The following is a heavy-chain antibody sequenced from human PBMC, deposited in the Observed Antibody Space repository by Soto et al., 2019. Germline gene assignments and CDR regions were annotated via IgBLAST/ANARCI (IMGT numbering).Heavy chain of an antibody. V-gene: IGHV3-23*01. CDR1: GFTFSSYA. D-gene: IGHD4-17*01. J-gene: IGHJ6*02. CDR2: ISGSGGST. Sequence: GGSLRLSCAASGFTFSSYAMSWVRQAPGKGLEWVSAISGSGGSTYYADSVKGRFTIPRDNSKNTLYLQMNSLRAEDTAVYYCAKGVYGDFPDYYYYYGMDVWGQGTTVTVSS. CDR3: AKGVYGDFPDYYYYYGMDV.